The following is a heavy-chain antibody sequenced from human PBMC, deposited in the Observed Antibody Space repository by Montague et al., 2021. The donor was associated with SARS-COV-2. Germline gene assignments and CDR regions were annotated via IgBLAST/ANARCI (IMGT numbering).Heavy chain of an antibody. D-gene: IGHD1-1*01. CDR1: GGSFSDCH. V-gene: IGHV4-34*01. CDR2: INYGGST. Sequence: SETRSLTCAVYGGSFSDCHWTWIRQSPGGGLEWIGQINYGGSTKYNPSLRSRVTISIDTSKNQFPLKLTSVTAADTAVYYCARGAPGYWGQGTLVTVSS. CDR3: ARGAPGY. J-gene: IGHJ4*02.